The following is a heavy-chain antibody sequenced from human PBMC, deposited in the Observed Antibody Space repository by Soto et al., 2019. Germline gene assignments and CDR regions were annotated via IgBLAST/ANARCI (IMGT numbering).Heavy chain of an antibody. CDR1: GGSISSGGYY. CDR3: ARDPRTVAIDAFDI. V-gene: IGHV4-31*03. D-gene: IGHD4-17*01. CDR2: MYYSGST. Sequence: QVQLQESGPGLVKPSQTLSLTCTVSGGSISSGGYYWSWIRQHPGKGLEWIGYMYYSGSTYYNPSLKSRVTISAGTSKNQFSLRLSSVTAADTAVYYCARDPRTVAIDAFDIWGHGTMVTVSS. J-gene: IGHJ3*02.